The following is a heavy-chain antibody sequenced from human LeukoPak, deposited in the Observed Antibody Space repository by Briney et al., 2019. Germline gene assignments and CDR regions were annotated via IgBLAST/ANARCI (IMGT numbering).Heavy chain of an antibody. CDR2: ISSSSSTI. V-gene: IGHV3-48*01. CDR1: GFTFSSYS. J-gene: IGHJ4*02. Sequence: GGSLRLSCAASGFTFSSYSMNWVRQAPGKGLEWVSYISSSSSTIYYADSVKGRFTISRDNAKNSLYLQMNSLRAEDTAVYYCARDSTFMVRGVISPLDYWGQGTLVTVSS. CDR3: ARDSTFMVRGVISPLDY. D-gene: IGHD3-10*01.